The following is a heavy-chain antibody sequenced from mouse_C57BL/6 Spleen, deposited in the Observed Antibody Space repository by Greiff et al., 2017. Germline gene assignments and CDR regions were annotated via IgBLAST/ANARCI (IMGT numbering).Heavy chain of an antibody. Sequence: VQLQQSGPELVKPGASVKISCKASGYSFTGYYMNWVKQSPEKSLEWIGEINPSTGGTTYNQKFKAKATLTVDKSSSTAYMQLKSLTSEDSAVYYCASGDDYDNFDYWGQGTTLTVSS. J-gene: IGHJ2*01. CDR2: INPSTGGT. CDR1: GYSFTGYY. D-gene: IGHD2-4*01. V-gene: IGHV1-42*01. CDR3: ASGDDYDNFDY.